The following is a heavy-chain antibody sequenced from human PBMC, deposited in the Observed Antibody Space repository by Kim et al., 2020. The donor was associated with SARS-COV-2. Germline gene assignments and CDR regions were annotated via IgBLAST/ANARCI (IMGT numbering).Heavy chain of an antibody. CDR2: ISGSGAST. D-gene: IGHD2-8*01. V-gene: IGHV3-23*01. CDR1: GFSFSSHA. Sequence: GGSLRLSCAASGFSFSSHAINWVRQAPGKGLEWVSAISGSGASTYNADSVRGRFTISRDNSKTTLYLQMNSLRGEDTTEYYWAKKRIVADTNGQTPTYYYTYATHVWGQASTATVS. CDR3: AKKRIVADTNGQTPTYYYTYATHV. J-gene: IGHJ6*02.